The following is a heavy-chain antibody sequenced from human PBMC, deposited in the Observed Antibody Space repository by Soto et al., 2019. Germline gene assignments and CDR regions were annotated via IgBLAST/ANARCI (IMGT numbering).Heavy chain of an antibody. CDR3: AREGYYGMDV. CDR2: IYYSGST. CDR1: GGSISSYY. Sequence: PSETLSLTCTVSGGSISSYYWSWIRRPPGKGLEWIGYIYYSGSTNYNPSLKSRVTISVDTSKNQFSLKLSSVTAADTAVYYCAREGYYGMDVWGQGTTVTVSS. V-gene: IGHV4-59*01. J-gene: IGHJ6*02.